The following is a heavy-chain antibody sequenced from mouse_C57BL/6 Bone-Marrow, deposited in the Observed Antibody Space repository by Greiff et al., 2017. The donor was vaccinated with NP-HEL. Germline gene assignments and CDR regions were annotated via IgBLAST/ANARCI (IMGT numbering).Heavy chain of an antibody. V-gene: IGHV14-4*01. D-gene: IGHD2-1*01. J-gene: IGHJ3*01. Sequence: EVQLQESGAELVRPGASVKLSCTASGFNIKDDYMHWVKQRPEQGLEWIGWIDPENGATEYASKFQGKATITADTSSNTAYLQLSSLTSEDTAVYYCSGNYGFAYWGQGTLVTVSA. CDR1: GFNIKDDY. CDR3: SGNYGFAY. CDR2: IDPENGAT.